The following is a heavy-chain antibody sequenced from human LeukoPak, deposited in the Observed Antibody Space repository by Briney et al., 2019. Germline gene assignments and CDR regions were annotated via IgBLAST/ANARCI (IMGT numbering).Heavy chain of an antibody. D-gene: IGHD6-13*01. Sequence: ASVKVSCKASGYTFTSYGISWVRQAPGQGLEWMGWISAYNGNTNYAQKLQGRVTMTTDTSTSTAYMELRSLRSGDTAVYYCARVSAAAAYNWFDPWGQGTLVTVSS. CDR1: GYTFTSYG. J-gene: IGHJ5*02. V-gene: IGHV1-18*01. CDR2: ISAYNGNT. CDR3: ARVSAAAAYNWFDP.